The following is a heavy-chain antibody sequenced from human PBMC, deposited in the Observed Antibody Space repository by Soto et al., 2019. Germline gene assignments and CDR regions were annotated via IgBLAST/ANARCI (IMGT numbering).Heavy chain of an antibody. J-gene: IGHJ3*01. CDR3: ARRSVSHSNAFDF. Sequence: QVQLVQSGAEVKKPGSSVKVSCKASGGTFRNLAINWVRQAPGQGLEWTGGFIPIIGGGINAQKFQGRVTITSDESTSTAYMELSSLKSEDTAMYFCARRSVSHSNAFDFWGQGTMVTVSS. CDR1: GGTFRNLA. CDR2: FIPIIGGG. V-gene: IGHV1-69*01. D-gene: IGHD2-15*01.